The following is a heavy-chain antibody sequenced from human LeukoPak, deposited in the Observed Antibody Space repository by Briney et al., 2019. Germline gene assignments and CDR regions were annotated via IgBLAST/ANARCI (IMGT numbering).Heavy chain of an antibody. J-gene: IGHJ4*02. Sequence: GGSLRLSCAASGFTFDDYAMHWVRQAPGKGLEWVSLISWDGGSTYYADSVKGRFTISRDNSKNSLYLQMNSLRAEDTALYYCAKVVGSYGGYFDYWGQGTLVTVSS. D-gene: IGHD1-26*01. CDR2: ISWDGGST. V-gene: IGHV3-43D*03. CDR3: AKVVGSYGGYFDY. CDR1: GFTFDDYA.